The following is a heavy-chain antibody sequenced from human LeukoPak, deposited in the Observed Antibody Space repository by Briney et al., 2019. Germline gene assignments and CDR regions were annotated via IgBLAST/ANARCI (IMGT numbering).Heavy chain of an antibody. V-gene: IGHV1-18*01. D-gene: IGHD5-18*01. CDR1: GYTFTSYG. Sequence: ASVTVSCKASGYTFTSYGISWVRQAPGQGLEWMGWISAYNGNTNYAQKLQGRVTMTTDTSTSTAYMELRSLRSDDTAVYYCASHRGYSYGYIGSDFDYWGQGTLVTVSS. J-gene: IGHJ4*02. CDR3: ASHRGYSYGYIGSDFDY. CDR2: ISAYNGNT.